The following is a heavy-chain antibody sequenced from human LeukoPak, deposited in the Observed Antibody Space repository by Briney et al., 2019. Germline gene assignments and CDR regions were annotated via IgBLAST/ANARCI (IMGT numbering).Heavy chain of an antibody. CDR3: ARAECSSGFDY. V-gene: IGHV7-4-1*02. CDR2: INTNTGNP. CDR1: GYAFTSYA. Sequence: ASVKVSCKASGYAFTSYAMNWVRQASGQGLGWMGWINTNTGNPTYAQGFTGRFVFSLDTSVSTAYLQISSLEAEDTAVYYCARAECSSGFDYWGQGTLVTVSS. J-gene: IGHJ4*02. D-gene: IGHD6-19*01.